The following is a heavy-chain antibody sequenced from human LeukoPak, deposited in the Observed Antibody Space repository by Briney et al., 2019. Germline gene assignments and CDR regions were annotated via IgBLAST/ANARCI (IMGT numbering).Heavy chain of an antibody. V-gene: IGHV1-69*05. J-gene: IGHJ4*02. CDR1: GGTFSSYA. CDR3: ASYKNYYGSGTHFDY. D-gene: IGHD3-10*01. Sequence: SVKVSCKASGGTFSSYAISWVRQAPGQGLEWMGGIIHIFGTANYAQKFQGRVTITTDESTSTAYMELSSLRSEDTAVYYCASYKNYYGSGTHFDYWGQGTLVTVSS. CDR2: IIHIFGTA.